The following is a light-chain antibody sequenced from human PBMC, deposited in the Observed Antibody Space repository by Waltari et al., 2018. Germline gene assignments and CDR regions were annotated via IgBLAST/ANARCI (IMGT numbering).Light chain of an antibody. J-gene: IGKJ1*01. CDR3: QQYFSTPM. CDR2: CAS. V-gene: IGKV4-1*01. CDR1: QSVLYSSNNKNY. Sequence: DIVMTQSPDSLAVSLGERATINCKSSQSVLYSSNNKNYLAWYQQKPGQPPKLLIYCASTRESGVPDRFSGSGSGTDFTLTISSLQAEDVAVYYCQQYFSTPMFGQGTKVDIK.